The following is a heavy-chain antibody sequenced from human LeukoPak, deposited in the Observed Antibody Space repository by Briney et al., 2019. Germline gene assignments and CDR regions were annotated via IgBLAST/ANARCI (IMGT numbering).Heavy chain of an antibody. Sequence: ASVKVSCKASGYTFTDSYMHWVRQAPGQGLEWMGWINPNSGGTKYAQKFQGRVTMTRDTSISTAYTELSRLRSDDTAVYYCARDHQLVAFDPWGQGTLVTVSS. V-gene: IGHV1-2*02. CDR3: ARDHQLVAFDP. J-gene: IGHJ5*02. CDR2: INPNSGGT. CDR1: GYTFTDSY. D-gene: IGHD6-13*01.